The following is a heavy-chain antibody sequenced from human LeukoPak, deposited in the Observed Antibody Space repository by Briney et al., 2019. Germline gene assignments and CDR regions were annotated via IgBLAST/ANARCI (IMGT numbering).Heavy chain of an antibody. CDR1: GYSFTSYD. J-gene: IGHJ4*02. V-gene: IGHV1-8*01. CDR3: ARGPLIYGSGSYYDY. D-gene: IGHD3-10*01. Sequence: ASVKVSCKTSGYSFTSYDINWVRQATGQGLEWMGWMNPNRGNTDYAQKFQGRVTITRNTSISTAYMELSSLRSEDTAVYYCARGPLIYGSGSYYDYWGQGTLVTVSS. CDR2: MNPNRGNT.